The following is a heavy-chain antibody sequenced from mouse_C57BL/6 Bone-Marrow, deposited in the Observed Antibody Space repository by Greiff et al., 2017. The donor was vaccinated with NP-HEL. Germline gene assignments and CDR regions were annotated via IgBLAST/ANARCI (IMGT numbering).Heavy chain of an antibody. D-gene: IGHD1-1*01. J-gene: IGHJ1*03. CDR2: IDPSDSYT. CDR3: AREGYYGSSPPYEYFDV. CDR1: GYTFTSYW. Sequence: VQLQQPGAELVMPGALVKLSCKASGYTFTSYWMHWVKQRPGQGLEWIGEIDPSDSYTNYNQKFKGKSTLTVDKSSSTAYMQLSSLTSEDSAVYYCAREGYYGSSPPYEYFDVWGTGTTVTVSS. V-gene: IGHV1-69*01.